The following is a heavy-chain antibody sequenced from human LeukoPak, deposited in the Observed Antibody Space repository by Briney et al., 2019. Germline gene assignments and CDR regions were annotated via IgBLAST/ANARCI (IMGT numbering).Heavy chain of an antibody. D-gene: IGHD3-10*01. CDR2: IYTSGST. Sequence: SETLSLTCTVSGGSISSGSYYWSRIRQPAGKGLEWIGRIYTSGSTNYNPSLKSRVTISVDTSKNQFSLKLSSVTAADTAVYYCARDSGSGSYSHMDVWGKGTTVTVSS. CDR1: GGSISSGSYY. J-gene: IGHJ6*03. CDR3: ARDSGSGSYSHMDV. V-gene: IGHV4-61*02.